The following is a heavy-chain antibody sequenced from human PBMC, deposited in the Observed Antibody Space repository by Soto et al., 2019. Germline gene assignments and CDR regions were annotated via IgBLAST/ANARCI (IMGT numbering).Heavy chain of an antibody. CDR3: AKDRRAGGNYGFYSDF. V-gene: IGHV3-23*01. J-gene: IGHJ4*02. D-gene: IGHD1-7*01. Sequence: GGSLRLSCAASGFTFSSYGMTWVRQAPGKGLEWVSFSSATGAGTYYADSVKGRFTISRDNSKNTLYLQMTSLRADDTAVYYCAKDRRAGGNYGFYSDFWGQGALV. CDR2: SSATGAGT. CDR1: GFTFSSYG.